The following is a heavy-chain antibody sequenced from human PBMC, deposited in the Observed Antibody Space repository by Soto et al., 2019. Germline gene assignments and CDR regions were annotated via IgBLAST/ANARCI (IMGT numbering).Heavy chain of an antibody. Sequence: SETLSLTCAVYGGSFSGYYWSWIRQPPGKGLGWIGEINHCGSTNYNPSLKSRVTISVDTSKNQFSLKLSSVTAADTAGHYYARGYRYICGWLTRHSYYAMYVCGQENTVTVS. D-gene: IGHD6-19*01. CDR1: GGSFSGYY. V-gene: IGHV4-34*01. J-gene: IGHJ6*02. CDR2: INHCGST. CDR3: ARGYRYICGWLTRHSYYAMYV.